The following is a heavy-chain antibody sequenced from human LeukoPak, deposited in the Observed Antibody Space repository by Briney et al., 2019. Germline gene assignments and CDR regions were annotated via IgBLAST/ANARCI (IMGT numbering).Heavy chain of an antibody. Sequence: GGSLRLSCAASGFTFSSYSMNWVRQAPGKGLEWVSSISSSSSYIYYADSVKGRFTISRDNAKNSLYLQMNSLRAEDTAVYYCARGFGGYYYDSSGYYNFDYWGQGTLVTVSS. CDR1: GFTFSSYS. CDR3: ARGFGGYYYDSSGYYNFDY. CDR2: ISSSSSYI. J-gene: IGHJ4*02. V-gene: IGHV3-21*01. D-gene: IGHD3-22*01.